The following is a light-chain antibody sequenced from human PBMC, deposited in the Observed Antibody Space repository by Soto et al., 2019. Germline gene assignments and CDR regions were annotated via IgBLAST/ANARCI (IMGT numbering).Light chain of an antibody. V-gene: IGLV2-14*01. CDR2: DVS. CDR1: SSDVGGYNY. J-gene: IGLJ2*01. Sequence: QSALTQPASVSGSPGQSITISCTGTSSDVGGYNYVSWYQQHPGKAPKLMIYDVSNRPSVVSNRFSGSKSGNTASLTISGLAAEDEDDYYCSSYTSSSTLVVFGGGTKLTVL. CDR3: SSYTSSSTLVV.